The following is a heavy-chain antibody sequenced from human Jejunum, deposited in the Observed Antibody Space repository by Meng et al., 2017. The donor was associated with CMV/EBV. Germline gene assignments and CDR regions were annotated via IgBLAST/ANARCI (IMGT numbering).Heavy chain of an antibody. CDR2: IILILGTP. D-gene: IGHD5-18*01. V-gene: IGHV1-69*08. CDR3: ASDISGNSYAYDQ. CDR1: GATLTPYL. Sequence: SGATLTPYLISWVRQAPGQGLEWMGRIILILGTPNHAQKFQGRVSITADKSTSTVYMELNSLRSEDTAIYYCASDISGNSYAYDQWGQGTLVTVSS. J-gene: IGHJ5*02.